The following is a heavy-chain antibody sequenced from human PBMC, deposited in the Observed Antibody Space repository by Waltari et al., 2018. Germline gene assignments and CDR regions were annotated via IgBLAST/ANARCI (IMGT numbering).Heavy chain of an antibody. Sequence: EVQLVESGGDLVQPGGSLRLSCEASGFSFDSYWMTWVRQAPVKGLGWVANINQDERYKNYVDSVKGRFTVSRDNAKNSLYLQMNKLRVEDTGVYYCARELYSYGYIVVWGQGTRVTVSS. CDR3: ARELYSYGYIVV. CDR2: INQDERYK. CDR1: GFSFDSYW. V-gene: IGHV3-7*01. D-gene: IGHD5-18*01. J-gene: IGHJ4*02.